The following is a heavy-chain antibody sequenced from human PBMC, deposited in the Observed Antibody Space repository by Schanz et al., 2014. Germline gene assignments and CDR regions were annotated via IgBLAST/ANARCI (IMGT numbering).Heavy chain of an antibody. V-gene: IGHV3-23*04. CDR3: ARVKYCTITRCYRTETEGIYYMDV. D-gene: IGHD2-2*01. J-gene: IGHJ6*03. CDR2: IRSGGGST. Sequence: EVQLVESGGGLVQPGGSLRLSCTASGFTFSSYSMNWVRQAPGKGLEWVSSIRSGGGSTYYADSVKGRFTISRDNSKNTLYLQMKSLRAEDTAVYYCARVKYCTITRCYRTETEGIYYMDVWGKGTTXTVSS. CDR1: GFTFSSYS.